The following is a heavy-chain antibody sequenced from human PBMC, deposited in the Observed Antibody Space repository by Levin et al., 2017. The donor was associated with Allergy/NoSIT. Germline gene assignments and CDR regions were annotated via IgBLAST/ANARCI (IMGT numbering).Heavy chain of an antibody. V-gene: IGHV3-33*01. CDR1: GFTFSSYG. D-gene: IGHD4-17*01. CDR3: ARDGPTVTTGELDY. Sequence: GGSLRLSCAASGFTFSSYGMHWVRQAPGKGLEWVAVIWYDGSNKYYADSVKGRFTISRDNSKNTLYLQMNSLRAEDTAVYHCARDGPTVTTGELDYWGQGTLVTVSS. CDR2: IWYDGSNK. J-gene: IGHJ4*02.